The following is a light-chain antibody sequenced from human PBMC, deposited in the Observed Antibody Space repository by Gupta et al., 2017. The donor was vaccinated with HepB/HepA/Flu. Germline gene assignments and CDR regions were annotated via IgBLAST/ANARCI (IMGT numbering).Light chain of an antibody. CDR2: GAS. J-gene: IGKJ4*01. CDR3: QQYDYSIPLS. Sequence: EIVLTPSPATLCVSPGERANLSCRASQSFTRGYLAWYQQKPGQAPRLLIYGASSRAAGIPDRFSGSQSGTYFPLTINRLEPEDFAVYYCQQYDYSIPLSFGGGTKVEMK. CDR1: QSFTRGY. V-gene: IGKV3-20*01.